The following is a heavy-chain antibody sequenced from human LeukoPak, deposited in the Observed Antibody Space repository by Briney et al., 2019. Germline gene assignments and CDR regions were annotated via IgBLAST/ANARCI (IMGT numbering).Heavy chain of an antibody. CDR3: TRDGAPGILGALAV. V-gene: IGHV4-59*01. J-gene: IGHJ6*02. CDR2: IYYSGTT. CDR1: SGSPSSYY. D-gene: IGHD2-15*01. Sequence: PQTLSLTRRVSSGSPSSYYWSWIRQPPRHGLEWIGYIYYSGTTYYNPSLKTRVTTSVDTSKHQFTRNLSSVTAAPLAIYHCTRDGAPGILGALAVWGQGTTVSVSS.